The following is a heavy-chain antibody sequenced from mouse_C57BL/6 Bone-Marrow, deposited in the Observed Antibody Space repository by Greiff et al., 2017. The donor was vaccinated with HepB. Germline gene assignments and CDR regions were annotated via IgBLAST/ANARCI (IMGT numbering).Heavy chain of an antibody. V-gene: IGHV1-76*01. D-gene: IGHD1-1*01. CDR3: AITTVVPSDAMDY. CDR1: GYTFTDYY. J-gene: IGHJ4*01. Sequence: QVQLQQSGAELVRPGASVKLSCKASGYTFTDYYINWVKQRPGQGLEWIARIYPGSGNTYYNEKFKGKATLTAEKSSSTAYMQLSSLTSEDSAVYFCAITTVVPSDAMDYWGQGTSVTVSS. CDR2: IYPGSGNT.